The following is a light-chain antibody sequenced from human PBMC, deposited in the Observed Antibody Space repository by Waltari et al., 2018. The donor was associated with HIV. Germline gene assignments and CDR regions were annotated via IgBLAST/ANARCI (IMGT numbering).Light chain of an antibody. J-gene: IGLJ1*01. Sequence: QSALTQPASVSGSPGQSITISCTGTSSDFGAYEYVPWYQQHPGKVPKLLIYDVYNRPSRISNRFSGSKSGNTASLTISGLQAEDEAAYYCASFTSGRLNVFGTGTKVTVL. CDR3: ASFTSGRLNV. V-gene: IGLV2-14*03. CDR2: DVY. CDR1: SSDFGAYEY.